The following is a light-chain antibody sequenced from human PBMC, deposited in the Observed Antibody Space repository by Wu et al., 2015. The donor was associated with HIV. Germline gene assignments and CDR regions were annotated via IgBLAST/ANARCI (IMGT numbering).Light chain of an antibody. CDR2: GAS. V-gene: IGKV3-20*01. CDR3: QQFSYSPGS. J-gene: IGKJ3*01. CDR1: QSVSSSY. Sequence: EIVLTQSPGTLSLSPGERATLSCRASQSVSSSYVSWYQQKPGQAPRVVIYGASNRATGIPGRFSGSGSGTDFTLTIAGLEPEDFAVYYCQQFSYSPGSFGPGTTVDIK.